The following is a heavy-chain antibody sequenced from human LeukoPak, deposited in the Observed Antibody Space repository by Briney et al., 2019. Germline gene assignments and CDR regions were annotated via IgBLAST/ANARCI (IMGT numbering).Heavy chain of an antibody. V-gene: IGHV7-4-1*02. CDR1: GYSFTTYA. D-gene: IGHD3-16*02. J-gene: IGHJ4*02. CDR3: ARAYQPLGGLSLPDY. Sequence: ASVKVSCKVSGYSFTTYAMNWLRQAPGQGLEWMGWINPNTGNPTYAPGFTGRFVFSLDTSVSTAYLQISGLKADDTAVYYCARAYQPLGGLSLPDYWGQGTLVTVSS. CDR2: INPNTGNP.